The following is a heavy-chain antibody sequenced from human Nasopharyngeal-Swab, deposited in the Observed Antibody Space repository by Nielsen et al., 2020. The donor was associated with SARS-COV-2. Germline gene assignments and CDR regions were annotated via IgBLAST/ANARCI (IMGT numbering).Heavy chain of an antibody. CDR1: GGSISSYY. Sequence: SETLSLTCTVSGGSISSYYWSWIRQPPGKGLEWIGYIYYSGSTNYNPPLKSRVTISVDTSKNQFSLKLSSVTAADTAVYYCAREEQSFDYWGQGTLVAVSS. CDR2: IYYSGST. CDR3: AREEQSFDY. V-gene: IGHV4-59*12. D-gene: IGHD1-26*01. J-gene: IGHJ4*02.